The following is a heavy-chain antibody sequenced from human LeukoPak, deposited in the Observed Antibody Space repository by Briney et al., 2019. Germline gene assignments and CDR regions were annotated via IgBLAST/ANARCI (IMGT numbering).Heavy chain of an antibody. CDR2: MNPNRGDT. J-gene: IGHJ1*01. Sequence: ASVKVSCKASGYTFTSYDIHWVRQATGQGLEWMGRMNPNRGDTDYAQKLQGRVTMTTDTSTSTAYMELRSLRSDDTAVYYCARDGDDYVWGSYQRNAEYFQHWGQGTLVTVSS. CDR3: ARDGDDYVWGSYQRNAEYFQH. D-gene: IGHD3-16*02. V-gene: IGHV1-8*01. CDR1: GYTFTSYD.